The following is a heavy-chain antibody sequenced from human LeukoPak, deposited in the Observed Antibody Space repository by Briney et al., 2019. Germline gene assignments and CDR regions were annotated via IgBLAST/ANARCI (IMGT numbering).Heavy chain of an antibody. V-gene: IGHV3-23*01. CDR3: ARYNSGYEVPRSDY. J-gene: IGHJ4*02. CDR2: ISGSGGGT. D-gene: IGHD5-12*01. CDR1: GFTFSNYV. Sequence: GGSLRLSCVASGFTFSNYVMSWVRQAPGKGLEWVSSISGSGGGTYYADSVKGRFTISRDNSKNTLYLQMNSLRAEDTAVYYCARYNSGYEVPRSDYWGQGTLVTVSS.